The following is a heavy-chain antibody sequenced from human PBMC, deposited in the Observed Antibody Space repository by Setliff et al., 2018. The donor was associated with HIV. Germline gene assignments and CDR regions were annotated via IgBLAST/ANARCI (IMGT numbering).Heavy chain of an antibody. CDR2: IYYSGST. CDR1: GGSISSGGYY. J-gene: IGHJ6*02. CDR3: AREIGDYYDSSGYYPPTDYYYGMDV. V-gene: IGHV4-31*03. D-gene: IGHD3-22*01. Sequence: SETLSLTCTVSGGSISSGGYYWSWIRQHPGKGLEWTGYIYYSGSTYYNPSLKSRVTISVYTSKNQFSLKLSSVTAADTAVYYCAREIGDYYDSSGYYPPTDYYYGMDVWGQGTTVTVSS.